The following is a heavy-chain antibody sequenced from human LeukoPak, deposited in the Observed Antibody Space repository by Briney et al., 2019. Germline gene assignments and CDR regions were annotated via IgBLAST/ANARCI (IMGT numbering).Heavy chain of an antibody. Sequence: PGGSLRLSCAASGFTFNHYWMSWVRQAPGKGLEWLANIKQDGSQIYYVDSVKGRFTTSRDNAKYSLYLQMNSLRAEDTAVYYCARDRDYDSSGYYEPNCFDYWGQGTLVTVSS. CDR1: GFTFNHYW. V-gene: IGHV3-7*01. D-gene: IGHD3-22*01. CDR3: ARDRDYDSSGYYEPNCFDY. J-gene: IGHJ4*02. CDR2: IKQDGSQI.